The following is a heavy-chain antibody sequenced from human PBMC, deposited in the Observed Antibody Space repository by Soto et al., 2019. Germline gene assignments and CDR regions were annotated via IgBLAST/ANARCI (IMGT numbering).Heavy chain of an antibody. D-gene: IGHD3-10*01. Sequence: QVQLQESGPGLVKPSETLSLTCTVSGGSISSYYWSWIRQPPGKGLEWIGYRYYSGRTDSNPSLKSRVAMSVDTSKNQFSLKLSSVTAADTAVYYCARAMVRGVFDYWGQGTLVTVSS. CDR1: GGSISSYY. J-gene: IGHJ4*02. V-gene: IGHV4-59*01. CDR3: ARAMVRGVFDY. CDR2: RYYSGRT.